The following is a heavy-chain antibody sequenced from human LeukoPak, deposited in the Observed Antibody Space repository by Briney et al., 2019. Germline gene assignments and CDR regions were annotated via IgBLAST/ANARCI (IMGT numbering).Heavy chain of an antibody. J-gene: IGHJ4*02. V-gene: IGHV3-23*01. CDR3: ARTTIFGVVIWGGIDY. CDR1: GFTFSSYG. D-gene: IGHD3-3*01. Sequence: GGSLRLSCAASGFTFSSYGMIWVRQAPEKGLEWVSGISGSGGSSYYADSVKGRFTISRDNSKRTLYLQMNSLRAEDTAVYYCARTTIFGVVIWGGIDYWGQGTLVTVSS. CDR2: ISGSGGSS.